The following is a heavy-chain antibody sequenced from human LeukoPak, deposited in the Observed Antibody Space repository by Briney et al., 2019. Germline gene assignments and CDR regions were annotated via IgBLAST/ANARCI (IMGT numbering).Heavy chain of an antibody. CDR3: ARPYDSSGYNAYYFDY. Sequence: GGSLRLSCAASGFTFSRYSVNWVRQAPGKGLEWVAVIWYDGSNKYYADSVKGRFTISRDNSKNTLYLQMNSLRAEDTAVYYCARPYDSSGYNAYYFDYWGQGTLVTVSS. J-gene: IGHJ4*02. CDR1: GFTFSRYS. CDR2: IWYDGSNK. D-gene: IGHD3-22*01. V-gene: IGHV3-33*08.